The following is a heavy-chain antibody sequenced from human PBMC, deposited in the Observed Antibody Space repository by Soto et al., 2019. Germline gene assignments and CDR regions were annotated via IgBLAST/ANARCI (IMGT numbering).Heavy chain of an antibody. CDR3: ARDTPLPAITRVLDI. CDR2: ISGSGDT. J-gene: IGHJ3*02. V-gene: IGHV1-3*01. CDR1: GDCFTGHI. Sequence: ASVKVSCKASGDCFTGHIVHWARQAPGQSLEWMGWISGSGDTRYSQKFQDRVTITRDTSATTVYMDLSSLRFEDTAIYYCARDTPLPAITRVLDIWGQGTMVTVSS. D-gene: IGHD2-21*02.